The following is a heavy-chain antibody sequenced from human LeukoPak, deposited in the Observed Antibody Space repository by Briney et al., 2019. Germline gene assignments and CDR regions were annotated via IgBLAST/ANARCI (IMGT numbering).Heavy chain of an antibody. CDR2: ISTGSSYI. CDR1: GFTFSSYS. V-gene: IGHV3-21*01. CDR3: ARDRSPIAADGMDV. D-gene: IGHD6-25*01. Sequence: PGGSLRLSCAASGFTFSSYSINLVRQAPGKGLEWVSSISTGSSYIYYADSVKGRFTISRDNAKNSLYLQMNSLRAEDTAVFYCARDRSPIAADGMDVWGRGTTVTVSS. J-gene: IGHJ6*02.